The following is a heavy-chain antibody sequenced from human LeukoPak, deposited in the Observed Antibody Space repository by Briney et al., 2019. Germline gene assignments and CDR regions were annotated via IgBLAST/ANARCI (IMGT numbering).Heavy chain of an antibody. D-gene: IGHD6-6*01. CDR3: ASWGIASRPRGGAFDI. Sequence: PSETLSLTCAVSGGSISSSNWWSWVRQPPGKGLEWIGEIYHSGSTNYNPSLKSRVTISVDKSKNQFSLKLSSVTAADTAVYYCASWGIASRPRGGAFDIWGQGTMVTVSS. CDR2: IYHSGST. V-gene: IGHV4-4*02. CDR1: GGSISSSNW. J-gene: IGHJ3*02.